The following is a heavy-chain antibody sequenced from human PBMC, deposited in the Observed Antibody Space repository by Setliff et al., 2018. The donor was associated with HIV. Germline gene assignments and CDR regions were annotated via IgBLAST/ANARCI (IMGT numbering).Heavy chain of an antibody. Sequence: ASVKVSCKASGYTSTSFSLHWVRQAPGQGLEWMGIINPSGDVIRYAQKFQGRVTMTRDTSTSTVYMDLSGLRSEDTAVYYCASPSFGDVDYYYGMDVWG. CDR3: ASPSFGDVDYYYGMDV. CDR2: INPSGDVI. V-gene: IGHV1-46*01. J-gene: IGHJ6*01. CDR1: GYTSTSFS. D-gene: IGHD3-10*01.